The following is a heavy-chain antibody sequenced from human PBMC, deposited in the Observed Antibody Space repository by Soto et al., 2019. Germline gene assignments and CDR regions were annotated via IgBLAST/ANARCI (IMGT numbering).Heavy chain of an antibody. CDR1: GYTFTSYA. CDR2: INAGNGNT. CDR3: ARARFRYSSFNYGMDV. V-gene: IGHV1-3*05. J-gene: IGHJ6*02. D-gene: IGHD6-19*01. Sequence: QVQLVQSGAEEKKPGASVKVSCKASGYTFTSYAMHWVRQAPGQRLEWMGWINAGNGNTKYSQKFQGRVTITRDTSASTAYMELSSLRSEDTAVYYCARARFRYSSFNYGMDVWGQGTTVTVSS.